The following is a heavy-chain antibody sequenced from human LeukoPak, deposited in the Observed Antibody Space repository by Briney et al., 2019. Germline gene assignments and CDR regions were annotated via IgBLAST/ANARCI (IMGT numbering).Heavy chain of an antibody. J-gene: IGHJ4*02. D-gene: IGHD3-22*01. CDR3: ATFKYDYDSSGDFDY. Sequence: SVRVSSKASGGTFTIYAISWVRQAPGQGLGWMGRIIPILGIANYAQKFQCRVTITADKSTSTAYMERSSLRSEDTAVYYCATFKYDYDSSGDFDYWGQGTLVTVSS. V-gene: IGHV1-69*04. CDR1: GGTFTIYA. CDR2: IIPILGIA.